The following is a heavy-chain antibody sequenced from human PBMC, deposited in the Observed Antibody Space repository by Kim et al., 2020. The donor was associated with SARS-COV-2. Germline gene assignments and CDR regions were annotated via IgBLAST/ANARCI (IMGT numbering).Heavy chain of an antibody. J-gene: IGHJ4*02. V-gene: IGHV3-30-3*01. D-gene: IGHD7-27*01. CDR1: GFTFSSYA. CDR2: ISYDGSNK. Sequence: GGSLRLSCAASGFTFSSYAMHWVRQAPGKGLEWVAVISYDGSNKYYVDSVKGRFTISRDNSKNTLYLQMNSLRAEDTAVYYCASSLLGYFYYWGQGTLV. CDR3: ASSLLGYFYY.